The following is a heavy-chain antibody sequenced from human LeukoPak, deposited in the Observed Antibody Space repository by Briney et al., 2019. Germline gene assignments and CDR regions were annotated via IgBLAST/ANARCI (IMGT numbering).Heavy chain of an antibody. CDR1: GFTFSSYA. J-gene: IGHJ4*02. CDR3: AKVGGRSGSYREEYYFDY. V-gene: IGHV3-23*01. CDR2: ISGSGGST. D-gene: IGHD1-26*01. Sequence: GGSLTLSCVASGFTFSSYAMSWVGQAPGKGLEWVPSISGSGGSTYYADSVNGRFTISRDNSKNTLYLQTNSLRAEDTAVYYCAKVGGRSGSYREEYYFDYWGQGTLVTVSS.